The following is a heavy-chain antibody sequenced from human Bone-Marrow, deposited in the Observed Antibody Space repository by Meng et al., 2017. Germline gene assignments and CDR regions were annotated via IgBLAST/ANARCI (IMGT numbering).Heavy chain of an antibody. V-gene: IGHV3-74*01. CDR1: GFTISSYW. Sequence: GGSLRLSCAASGFTISSYWMHWVRQGPGKGLVWASRIDDGSSTSYADSVKGRFTVSRDNAKNTVYLQMNSLRVEDTAVYYCARAPVRGDVATIDYWGQGTLVTVSS. D-gene: IGHD5-12*01. J-gene: IGHJ4*02. CDR2: IDDGSST. CDR3: ARAPVRGDVATIDY.